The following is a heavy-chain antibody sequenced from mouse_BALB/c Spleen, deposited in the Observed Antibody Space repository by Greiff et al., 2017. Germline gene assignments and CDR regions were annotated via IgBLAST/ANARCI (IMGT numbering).Heavy chain of an antibody. J-gene: IGHJ4*01. Sequence: EVQLVESGGGLVKPGGSLKLSCAASGFTFSSYAMSWVRQTPEKRLEWVASISSGGSTYYPDSVKGRFTISRDNARNILYLQMSSLRSEDTAMYYCATHYFYAMDYWGQGTSVTVSS. D-gene: IGHD1-2*01. V-gene: IGHV5-6-5*01. CDR1: GFTFSSYA. CDR3: ATHYFYAMDY. CDR2: ISSGGST.